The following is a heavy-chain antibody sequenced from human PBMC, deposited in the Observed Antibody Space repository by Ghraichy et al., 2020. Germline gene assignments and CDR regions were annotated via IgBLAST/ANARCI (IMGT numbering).Heavy chain of an antibody. CDR1: GGSISSSSFY. Sequence: SQTLSLTCTVSGGSISSSSFYWGWIRQPPGKGLEWIGSIYYSGSTYYNPSLKSRVTISVDTSKNQFCLKLSSLTAADTAVYYCAGDGSSVYDWSIGMDVWGQGTTVAVSS. J-gene: IGHJ6*02. D-gene: IGHD5/OR15-5a*01. CDR2: IYYSGST. CDR3: AGDGSSVYDWSIGMDV. V-gene: IGHV4-39*07.